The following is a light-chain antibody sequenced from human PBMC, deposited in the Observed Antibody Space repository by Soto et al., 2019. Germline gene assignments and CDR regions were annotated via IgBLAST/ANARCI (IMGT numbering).Light chain of an antibody. J-gene: IGKJ5*01. Sequence: DIVMTQSPDSLAVSLGERATINCKSSQTVFYSSNNKNYLAWYQQIPGQPPRLLIYDSTNRAAGIPARFSGSRSGTDFTLTISSVEPEDFAMYYCHQRNQFGQGTRLEIK. CDR2: DST. V-gene: IGKV4-1*01. CDR3: HQRNQ. CDR1: QTVFYSSNNKNY.